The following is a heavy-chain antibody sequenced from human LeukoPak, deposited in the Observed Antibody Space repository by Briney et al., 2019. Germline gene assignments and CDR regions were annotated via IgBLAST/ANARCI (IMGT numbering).Heavy chain of an antibody. CDR2: IRFDGSNK. V-gene: IGHV3-30*02. CDR1: GFTFSSYG. D-gene: IGHD1-7*01. Sequence: GGSLRLSCAASGFTFSSYGMHWARQAPGKGLEWVAFIRFDGSNKHYADSVKGRFTISRDNSKNTLYLQMNSLRAEDTAVYYCAKDRDNWNYGFSCMDVWGKGTTVTVSS. CDR3: AKDRDNWNYGFSCMDV. J-gene: IGHJ6*03.